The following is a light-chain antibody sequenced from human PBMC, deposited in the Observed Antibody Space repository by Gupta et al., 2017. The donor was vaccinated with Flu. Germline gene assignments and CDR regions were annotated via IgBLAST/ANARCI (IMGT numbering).Light chain of an antibody. Sequence: SALTQPASVSGSPGQSITISCTGTSSDVGGYNYISWYQQHPDKAPKLMIYEVSNRPSGVSNRFSGSKSGNTASLTISGLQAEDEVDYYCSSYTSSSTLVFGGGTKLTVL. V-gene: IGLV2-14*01. CDR3: SSYTSSSTLV. CDR2: EVS. CDR1: SSDVGGYNY. J-gene: IGLJ2*01.